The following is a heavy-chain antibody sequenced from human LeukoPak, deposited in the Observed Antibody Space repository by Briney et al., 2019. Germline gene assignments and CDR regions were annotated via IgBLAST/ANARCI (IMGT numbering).Heavy chain of an antibody. CDR3: ATKTPGNYPYDY. J-gene: IGHJ4*02. D-gene: IGHD3-22*01. CDR1: GFTFTSAP. CDR2: SGTDGDT. V-gene: IGHV3-23*01. Sequence: PGGSLRLSCVLSGFTFTSAPMNWVRQAPGEGLEWVSTSGTDGDTYYAGSVKGRVPVSRDNSKNTVHLQMTSLRDEDTAVYYCATKTPGNYPYDYWGQGTLVIVSP.